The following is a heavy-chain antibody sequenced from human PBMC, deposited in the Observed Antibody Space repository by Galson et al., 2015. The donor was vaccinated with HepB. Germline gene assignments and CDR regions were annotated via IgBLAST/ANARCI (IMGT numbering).Heavy chain of an antibody. CDR2: IYPGDSDT. Sequence: QSGAEVKKPGESLKISCKASGYIFTTYWIAWVRQMPGKGLEYLGLIYPGDSDTRYSPSYNPSFQGQVTISADKSITTAYLQWSSLRASDTAIYYCARQYGSGALDYWGQGTLVTVSS. D-gene: IGHD3-10*01. CDR3: ARQYGSGALDY. CDR1: GYIFTTYW. V-gene: IGHV5-51*01. J-gene: IGHJ4*02.